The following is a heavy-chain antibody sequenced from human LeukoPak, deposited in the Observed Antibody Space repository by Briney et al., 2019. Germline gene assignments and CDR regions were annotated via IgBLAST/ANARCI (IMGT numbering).Heavy chain of an antibody. J-gene: IGHJ6*03. CDR2: IYHTGTT. CDR3: TRDDFGIKTDWEDYYYMDV. D-gene: IGHD3-3*01. CDR1: AISVNTTYF. V-gene: IGHV4-38-2*02. Sequence: SETLSLTCSVYAISVNTTYFWGWIRQAPGKGLEWIGTIYHTGTTDYNPSLKSRVTISIDTSKIQFSLNLGSLSAADTAVYYCTRDDFGIKTDWEDYYYMDVWGKGTTVTVSS.